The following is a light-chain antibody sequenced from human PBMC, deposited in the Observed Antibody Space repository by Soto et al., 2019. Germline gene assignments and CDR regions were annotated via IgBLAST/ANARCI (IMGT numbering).Light chain of an antibody. J-gene: IGKJ1*01. Sequence: EIVLTQSPGTLPLSPGERATLTCRASQSVSSSYLAWYQQKPGQAPRLLIYGASSRATGIPDRFSGSGSGTDFTLTISRLEPEDFAAYYCQQYGSSPRTFGQGTKVDIK. CDR1: QSVSSSY. V-gene: IGKV3-20*01. CDR2: GAS. CDR3: QQYGSSPRT.